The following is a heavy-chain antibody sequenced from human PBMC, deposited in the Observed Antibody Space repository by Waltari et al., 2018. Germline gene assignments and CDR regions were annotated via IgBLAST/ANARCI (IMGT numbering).Heavy chain of an antibody. D-gene: IGHD3-10*01. CDR3: ARDVPYYGSGSYFDY. CDR1: VWSFSGYY. Sequence: QVQLQQWGAGLLKPSETLSLTCAVYVWSFSGYYWRWNRPPPGKGLEWIGEINHRGSTNYNPSLKSRVTISVDTSKNQFSLKLSSVTAADTAVYYCARDVPYYGSGSYFDYWGQGTLVTVSS. CDR2: INHRGST. V-gene: IGHV4-34*01. J-gene: IGHJ4*02.